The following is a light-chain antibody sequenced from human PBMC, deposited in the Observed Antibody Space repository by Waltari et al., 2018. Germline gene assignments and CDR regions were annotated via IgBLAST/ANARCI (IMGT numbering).Light chain of an antibody. CDR2: DVY. Sequence: DIQLTQSPSSLSASVGDRVTITCQASQDIRNFLNWYKQKPGKAPKAFIYDVYQLETGVPARFSGSGSGTEFTLIINSLQPEDIGTYYCQQYDSLPSTFGGGTKVEIQ. J-gene: IGKJ4*01. V-gene: IGKV1-33*01. CDR1: QDIRNF. CDR3: QQYDSLPST.